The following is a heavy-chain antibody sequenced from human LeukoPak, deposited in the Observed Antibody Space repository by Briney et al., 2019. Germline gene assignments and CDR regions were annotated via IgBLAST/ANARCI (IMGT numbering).Heavy chain of an antibody. CDR3: ATVYYYDSSGFYYFDY. Sequence: PGGSLRLSCAVSALTFSNAWMSWVRQAAGKGLEWVGRAKSKTDGGTTDYAAPVKGRSTISRDASKKTRYPQMNSLKTDDTAVYYCATVYYYDSSGFYYFDYWGQGTLVTLSS. V-gene: IGHV3-15*01. J-gene: IGHJ4*02. CDR2: AKSKTDGGTT. D-gene: IGHD3-22*01. CDR1: ALTFSNAW.